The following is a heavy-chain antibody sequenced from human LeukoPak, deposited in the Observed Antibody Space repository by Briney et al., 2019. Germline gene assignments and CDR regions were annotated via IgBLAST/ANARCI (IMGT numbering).Heavy chain of an antibody. J-gene: IGHJ4*02. Sequence: GGSLRLFCAASGFTFSHYGMHWVRQAPGKGLEWVALIANDGSNKDYADSVKGRFTISRDNSKNTLDLQMNSLRAGDTAVYFCGRDIQLSYLGQGTLVTVSS. CDR3: GRDIQLSY. D-gene: IGHD1-1*01. CDR1: GFTFSHYG. V-gene: IGHV3-30*03. CDR2: IANDGSNK.